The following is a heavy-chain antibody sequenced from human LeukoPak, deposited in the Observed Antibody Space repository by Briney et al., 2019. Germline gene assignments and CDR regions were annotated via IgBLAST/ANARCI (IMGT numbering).Heavy chain of an antibody. D-gene: IGHD3-22*01. V-gene: IGHV5-51*01. J-gene: IGHJ4*02. Sequence: GESLKISCKGSGYSFTSYWIGWVRQMPGKGLEWMGIIYPGDSDTRYSPSFQGQVTISADESISTAYLQWSSLKASDTAMYYCARGKGYYYDSSGTEPFDYWGQGTLVTVSS. CDR2: IYPGDSDT. CDR3: ARGKGYYYDSSGTEPFDY. CDR1: GYSFTSYW.